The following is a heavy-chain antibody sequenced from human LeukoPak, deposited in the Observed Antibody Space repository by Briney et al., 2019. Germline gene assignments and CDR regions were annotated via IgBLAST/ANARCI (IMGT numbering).Heavy chain of an antibody. D-gene: IGHD2/OR15-2a*01. CDR2: IYYSARS. CDR3: ARHNKAFDI. V-gene: IGHV4-39*01. CDR1: GGSLCSSMYY. J-gene: IGHJ3*02. Sequence: SETLSHTCSVSGGSLCSSMYYSGWIRQPPRKGLEWIGSIYYSARSVYNPSLKSRVTIYVATSKSQFSLKLSSVTAADTAVYYCARHNKAFDIWGQGTMVTVSS.